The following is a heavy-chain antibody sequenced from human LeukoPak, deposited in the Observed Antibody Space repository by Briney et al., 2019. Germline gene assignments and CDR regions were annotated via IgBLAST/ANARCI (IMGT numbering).Heavy chain of an antibody. J-gene: IGHJ3*02. CDR2: ISSSSSYI. CDR3: ARAPSTDAFDI. CDR1: GFTFSSYG. V-gene: IGHV3-21*01. Sequence: PGRSLRLPCAASGFTFSSYGMHWVRQAPWKGLEWVSSISSSSSYIYYADSVKGRFTISRDNAKNSLYLQMNSLRAEDTAVYYCARAPSTDAFDIWGQGTMVTVSS.